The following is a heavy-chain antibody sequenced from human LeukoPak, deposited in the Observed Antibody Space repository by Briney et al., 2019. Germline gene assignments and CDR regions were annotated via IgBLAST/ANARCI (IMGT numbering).Heavy chain of an antibody. CDR1: GYTFTGYY. CDR3: AREYDDSSGYGNWFDP. D-gene: IGHD3-22*01. CDR2: INPNSGGT. V-gene: IGHV1-2*02. Sequence: ASVKVSCKASGYTFTGYYMHWVRQAPGQGLEWMGWINPNSGGTNYAQKFQGRVTMTRDTSISTAYMELSRLRSDDTAVYYCAREYDDSSGYGNWFDPWGQGTLVTVSS. J-gene: IGHJ5*02.